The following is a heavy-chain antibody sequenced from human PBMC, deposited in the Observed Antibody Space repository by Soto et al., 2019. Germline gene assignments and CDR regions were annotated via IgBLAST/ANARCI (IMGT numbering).Heavy chain of an antibody. CDR3: AAGRSLRYFVESSWGSARVLPYYMDV. CDR1: GYTFTSYG. CDR2: ISAYNGNT. D-gene: IGHD3-9*01. J-gene: IGHJ6*03. V-gene: IGHV1-18*01. Sequence: WASVKVSCKASGYTFTSYGISWVRQAPGQGLEWMGWISAYNGNTNYAQKLQDRVTMTRDTSTSTAYMELSSLRSEDTAVYYCAAGRSLRYFVESSWGSARVLPYYMDVWGKGTTVTVSS.